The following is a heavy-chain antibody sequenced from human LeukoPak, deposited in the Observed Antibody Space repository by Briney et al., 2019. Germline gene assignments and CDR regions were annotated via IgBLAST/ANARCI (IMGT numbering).Heavy chain of an antibody. D-gene: IGHD5-18*01. CDR3: ARDRTSHSYSYGD. V-gene: IGHV1-69*13. Sequence: SVKVSCKASGGTFSSYAISWVRQAPGQGLEWMGGIIPIFGTANYAQKFQGRVTITADESTSTAYMELSSLRSEDTAVFYCARDRTSHSYSYGDWGQGTLVTVSS. J-gene: IGHJ4*02. CDR1: GGTFSSYA. CDR2: IIPIFGTA.